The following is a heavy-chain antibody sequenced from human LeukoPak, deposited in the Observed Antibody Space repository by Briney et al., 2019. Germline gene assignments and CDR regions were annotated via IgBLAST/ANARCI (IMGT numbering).Heavy chain of an antibody. Sequence: SETLSLTCTVAGGSISSSSYYWGWIRQPPGKGLEWIGSIDYSGSTYYNPSLNIPFTISADTYKNQFSLKLSSVTDADTAVYYCAREERDYDFWSEFGYWGQGNLVTVSS. J-gene: IGHJ4*02. CDR1: GGSISSSSYY. CDR3: AREERDYDFWSEFGY. CDR2: IDYSGST. D-gene: IGHD3-3*01. V-gene: IGHV4-39*07.